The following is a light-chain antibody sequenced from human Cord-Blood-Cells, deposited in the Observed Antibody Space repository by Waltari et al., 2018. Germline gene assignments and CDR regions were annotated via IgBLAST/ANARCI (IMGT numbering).Light chain of an antibody. CDR3: QQYDNLPLT. J-gene: IGKJ4*01. CDR2: DAS. Sequence: DIQMTHSPSSLSASVGDRVTITCQASQEISNYLNWYQQKPGKAPKLLIYDASNLEKGVPSRFSGSGSGTDFTFTISSLQPEDIATYYCQQYDNLPLTFGGGTKVEIK. V-gene: IGKV1-33*01. CDR1: QEISNY.